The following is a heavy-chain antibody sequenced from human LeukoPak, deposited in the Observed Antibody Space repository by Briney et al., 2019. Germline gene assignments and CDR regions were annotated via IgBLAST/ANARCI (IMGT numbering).Heavy chain of an antibody. J-gene: IGHJ6*02. D-gene: IGHD3-22*01. CDR1: GGSISSYF. V-gene: IGHV4-4*07. Sequence: PSETLSLTCTVPGGSISSYFWSWIRQPAGKGLEWIERIYPSGSTNYSPSLKSRVTMSVDTSKNQFSLKLSSVAAADTAVYYCARAAAFYYDSSGYYTSPYYYGMGVWGQGTTVAVSS. CDR3: ARAAAFYYDSSGYYTSPYYYGMGV. CDR2: IYPSGST.